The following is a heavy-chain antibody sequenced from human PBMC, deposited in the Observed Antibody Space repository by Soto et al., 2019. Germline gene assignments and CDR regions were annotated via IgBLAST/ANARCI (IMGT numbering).Heavy chain of an antibody. J-gene: IGHJ5*02. CDR3: ARRRNYDFWSGYYTWFDP. Sequence: QVQLVQSGAEVKKPGASVKVSCKASGYTFTSYDINWVRQATGQGLEWMGWMNPNSGNTGYAQKFQGRGTMTRNTFISTAYMELSSLRSDDTAVYYCARRRNYDFWSGYYTWFDPWGQGPLVTVSS. V-gene: IGHV1-8*01. D-gene: IGHD3-3*01. CDR1: GYTFTSYD. CDR2: MNPNSGNT.